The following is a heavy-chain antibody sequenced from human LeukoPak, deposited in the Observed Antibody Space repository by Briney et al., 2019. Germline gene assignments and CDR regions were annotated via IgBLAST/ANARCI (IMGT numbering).Heavy chain of an antibody. CDR3: ARGIFPGIAAAVDY. Sequence: PGGSLRLSCAASGFTFSSYGMQLVRQAPGKGLEWVAVIWYDGSNKYYADSVKGRFTISRDNSKNTLYLQMNSLRAEDTAVYYCARGIFPGIAAAVDYWGQGTLVTVSS. D-gene: IGHD6-13*01. J-gene: IGHJ4*02. CDR2: IWYDGSNK. V-gene: IGHV3-33*01. CDR1: GFTFSSYG.